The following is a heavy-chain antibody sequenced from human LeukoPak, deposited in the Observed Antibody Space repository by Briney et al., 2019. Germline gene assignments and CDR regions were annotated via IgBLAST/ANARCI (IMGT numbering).Heavy chain of an antibody. D-gene: IGHD1-1*01. Sequence: SETLSLTCTVSGGSISSGGYYWSWIRQPPGKGLEWIGYIYHSGSTYYNPSLKSRVTISVDRPKNQFSLKLSSVTAADTAVYYCARDGTTGNGFDYWGQGTLVTVSS. V-gene: IGHV4-30-2*01. CDR2: IYHSGST. J-gene: IGHJ4*02. CDR1: GGSISSGGYY. CDR3: ARDGTTGNGFDY.